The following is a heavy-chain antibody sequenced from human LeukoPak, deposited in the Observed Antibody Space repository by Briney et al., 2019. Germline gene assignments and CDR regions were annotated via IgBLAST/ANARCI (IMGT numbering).Heavy chain of an antibody. Sequence: GGSLRLSCAASGFTFSSYEMNWVRQAPGKGLEWVSYISSSGSTIYYADSVKGRFTISRDNAKNSLYLQMNSLRAEDTAVYYCARPGTVPAAFDYWGQGTLVTVSS. V-gene: IGHV3-48*03. CDR2: ISSSGSTI. J-gene: IGHJ4*02. D-gene: IGHD2-2*01. CDR3: ARPGTVPAAFDY. CDR1: GFTFSSYE.